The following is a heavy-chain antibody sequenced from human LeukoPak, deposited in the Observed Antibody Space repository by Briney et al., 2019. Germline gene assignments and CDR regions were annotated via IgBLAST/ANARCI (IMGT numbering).Heavy chain of an antibody. CDR2: IYSGGST. J-gene: IGHJ4*02. Sequence: PGGSLRLSCAASGFTVSSNYMSWVRQAPGKGLEWVSVIYSGGSTYYADSVKGRFTISRDNSKNTLYLQMNSLRAEDTAVYYCARVGSSEFSYFDCWGQGTLVTVSS. V-gene: IGHV3-66*01. CDR3: ARVGSSEFSYFDC. D-gene: IGHD6-19*01. CDR1: GFTVSSNY.